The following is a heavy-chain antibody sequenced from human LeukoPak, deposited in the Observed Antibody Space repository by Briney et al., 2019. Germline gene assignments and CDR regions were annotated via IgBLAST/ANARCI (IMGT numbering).Heavy chain of an antibody. CDR2: INHSGST. V-gene: IGHV4-34*01. CDR3: AREGLRLPSRPLNQRGAFDI. CDR1: GGSFSGYY. D-gene: IGHD3-16*01. Sequence: PSETLTLTCAVYGGSFSGYYWSWIRQPPGKGLEWIGEINHSGSTNYNPSLKSRVTISVDTSKNQFSLKLSSVTAADTAVYYCAREGLRLPSRPLNQRGAFDIWGQGTMVTVSS. J-gene: IGHJ3*02.